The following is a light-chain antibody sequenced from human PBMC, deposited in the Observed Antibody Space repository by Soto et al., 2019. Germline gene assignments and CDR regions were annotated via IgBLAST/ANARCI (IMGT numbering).Light chain of an antibody. J-gene: IGKJ1*01. Sequence: EIVLPQSPGTLSMSPGERATLSCRASQSVSSSYLAWYQQKPGQAPRLLIYDASSRATGIPDRFSGSGSGTDFTLTISRLEPEDFAVYYCQQYGSSPTWTFGQGTKVDIK. CDR2: DAS. V-gene: IGKV3-20*01. CDR3: QQYGSSPTWT. CDR1: QSVSSSY.